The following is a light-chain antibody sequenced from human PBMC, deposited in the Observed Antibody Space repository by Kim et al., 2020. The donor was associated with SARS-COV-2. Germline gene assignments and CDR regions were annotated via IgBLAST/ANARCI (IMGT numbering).Light chain of an antibody. J-gene: IGKJ5*01. CDR3: QHYDLPIT. Sequence: DIQMTQSPSSLSASVGDTVTITCQASQDITNHLNWYQQKPGKAPKLLIYDATDLEIGVPARFSGSGSGTDFTFTIRSLQPDDIATYYWQHYDLPITFGQGKRLEIK. V-gene: IGKV1-33*01. CDR2: DAT. CDR1: QDITNH.